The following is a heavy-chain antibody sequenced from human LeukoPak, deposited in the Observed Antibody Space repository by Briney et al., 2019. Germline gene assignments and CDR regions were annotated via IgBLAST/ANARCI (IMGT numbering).Heavy chain of an antibody. Sequence: GGSLRLSCEASGFTFSSYDMSWVRRAPGKGLEWVSVISGSGTGTYYADSVKGRFTVSRDNSKNTLYLQMNSLRAEDTAVYYCAKGRYSGSHPFDYWGQGTLVTVSS. D-gene: IGHD1-26*01. CDR3: AKGRYSGSHPFDY. J-gene: IGHJ4*02. CDR2: ISGSGTGT. CDR1: GFTFSSYD. V-gene: IGHV3-23*01.